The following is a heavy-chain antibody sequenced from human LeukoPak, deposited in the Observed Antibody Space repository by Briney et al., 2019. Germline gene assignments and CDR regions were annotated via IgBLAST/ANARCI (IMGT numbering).Heavy chain of an antibody. CDR2: ISSDGIDK. CDR3: TTKVMRGNLGDDYDD. D-gene: IGHD5-12*01. V-gene: IGHV3-30*03. CDR1: GVTFRNYG. J-gene: IGHJ4*02. Sequence: GGSLRLSCSVSGVTFRNYGIHWVRQAPGKGLEWVALISSDGIDKLYGASVKGRFTISRDDSKSTLYLQMNSLTAEDTAVYYCTTKVMRGNLGDDYDDWGQGTLVTVSS.